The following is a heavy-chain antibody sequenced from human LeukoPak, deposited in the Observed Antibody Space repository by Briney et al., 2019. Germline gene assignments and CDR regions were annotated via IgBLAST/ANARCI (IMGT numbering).Heavy chain of an antibody. CDR3: ARDGPGYYDSSGYFDY. CDR1: GGTFSSYA. D-gene: IGHD3-22*01. CDR2: IIPIFGTA. J-gene: IGHJ4*02. Sequence: SVKVSCKASGGTFSSYAISWVRQAPGQGLEWMGGIIPIFGTANYAQKFQGRVTITADESTSTAYMELSSLRSEDTAVYYCARDGPGYYDSSGYFDYWGQGTLVTVSS. V-gene: IGHV1-69*13.